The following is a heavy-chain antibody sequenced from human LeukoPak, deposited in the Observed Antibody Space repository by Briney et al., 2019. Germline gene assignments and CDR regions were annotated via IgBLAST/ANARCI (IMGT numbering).Heavy chain of an antibody. CDR1: GYTFTSYY. Sequence: ASVKVSCKASGYTFTSYYIHWVRQTPGQGLEWMGIISANSGSTTNAQRFQGRVTMTRDTSTSTVYMELSSLRSEDTAVYYCARDDGGGTYYFDYWGQGTLVTVSS. CDR2: ISANSGST. V-gene: IGHV1-46*01. CDR3: ARDDGGGTYYFDY. J-gene: IGHJ4*02. D-gene: IGHD1/OR15-1a*01.